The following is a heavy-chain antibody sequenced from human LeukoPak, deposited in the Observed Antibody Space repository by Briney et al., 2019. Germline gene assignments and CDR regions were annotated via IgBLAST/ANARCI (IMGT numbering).Heavy chain of an antibody. Sequence: SETLSLTCTVSGGSISSYYWSWIRQPAGKGLEWIGRIYTSGSTNYNPSLKSRVTMSVDTSKNQFSLKLSSVTAADTAVYYCARGGEYYYDSSGFNWFDPWGQGTLVTVSS. D-gene: IGHD3-22*01. CDR3: ARGGEYYYDSSGFNWFDP. V-gene: IGHV4-4*07. J-gene: IGHJ5*02. CDR2: IYTSGST. CDR1: GGSISSYY.